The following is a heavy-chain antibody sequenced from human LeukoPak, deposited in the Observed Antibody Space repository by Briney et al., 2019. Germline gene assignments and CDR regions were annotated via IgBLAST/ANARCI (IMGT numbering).Heavy chain of an antibody. CDR2: ISWNSGSI. Sequence: GRSLRLSCAASGFTFDDYAMHWVGQAPGKGLEWVSGISWNSGSIGYADSVKGRFTISRDNAKNSLYLQMNSLRAEDTALYYCAKGLVVEWLGGMDVWGQGTTVTVSS. CDR3: AKGLVVEWLGGMDV. CDR1: GFTFDDYA. V-gene: IGHV3-9*01. J-gene: IGHJ6*02. D-gene: IGHD3-3*01.